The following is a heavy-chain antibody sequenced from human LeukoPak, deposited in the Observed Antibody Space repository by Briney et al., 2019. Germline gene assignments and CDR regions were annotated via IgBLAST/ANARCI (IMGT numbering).Heavy chain of an antibody. Sequence: GGSLRLSCAASGFSFSYYAMYWVRQAPGKGLEWVAVISSDGRNKYYADSVRGRFTISRDNAKNSLYLQMNSLRAEDTAVYYCARSTGPTYYYDSRGTPRWGQGTLVTVSS. J-gene: IGHJ4*02. CDR2: ISSDGRNK. CDR1: GFSFSYYA. V-gene: IGHV3-30*04. CDR3: ARSTGPTYYYDSRGTPR. D-gene: IGHD3-22*01.